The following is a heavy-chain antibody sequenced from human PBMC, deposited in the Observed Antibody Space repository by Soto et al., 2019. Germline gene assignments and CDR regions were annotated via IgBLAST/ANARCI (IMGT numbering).Heavy chain of an antibody. J-gene: IGHJ4*02. V-gene: IGHV4-59*01. CDR1: AGCSSSYY. CDR3: AREFRSYYDSSGYYPPYFDY. Sequence: FETRSLARSVWAGCSSSYYWSWIRQHPGKGMEWIGYIYYSGSTNYNPSLKSRVTISVDTSKNQFSLKLSSVTAADTAVYYCAREFRSYYDSSGYYPPYFDYWGQGTLVTVSS. D-gene: IGHD3-22*01. CDR2: IYYSGST.